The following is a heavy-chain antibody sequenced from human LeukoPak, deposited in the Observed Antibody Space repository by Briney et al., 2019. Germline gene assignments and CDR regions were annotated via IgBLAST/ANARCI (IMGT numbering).Heavy chain of an antibody. CDR3: AGSRGYSYGFLS. CDR2: ITPNCGTA. CDR1: GGTFSSYA. D-gene: IGHD5-18*01. J-gene: IGHJ4*02. Sequence: SEKVSFKASGGTFSSYAISWVRHTPGQGIEGMGGITPNCGTANYAKQFHGRVTSTAAESTTTHYMELSSLRAEATAVYYCAGSRGYSYGFLSWGQGKLVTVSS. V-gene: IGHV1-69*13.